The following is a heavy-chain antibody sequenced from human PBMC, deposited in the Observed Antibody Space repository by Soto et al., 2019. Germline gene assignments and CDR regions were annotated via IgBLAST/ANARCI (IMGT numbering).Heavy chain of an antibody. J-gene: IGHJ6*02. CDR2: IYYSGST. Sequence: SETLSLTCTVSGGSISSSIYYWGWIRQPPGKRLERIGSIYYSGSTYYNKSLKSRVTISVDTSKKQISLKMSSVTAADMAVYYCARRLYYDSSGFEGGGMDVWGQGTTVT. V-gene: IGHV4-39*01. D-gene: IGHD3-22*01. CDR1: GGSISSSIYY. CDR3: ARRLYYDSSGFEGGGMDV.